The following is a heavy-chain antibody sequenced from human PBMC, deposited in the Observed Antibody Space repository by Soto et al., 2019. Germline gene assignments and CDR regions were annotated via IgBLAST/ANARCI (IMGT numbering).Heavy chain of an antibody. Sequence: GGSLRLSCAASGFTFSSYGMHWVRQAPGKGLEWVAVIWYDGSNKYYADSVKGRFTISRDNSKNTLYLQMNSLRAEDTAVYYCARDVYGDYGSDYWGQGTLVTVSS. CDR1: GFTFSSYG. D-gene: IGHD4-17*01. J-gene: IGHJ4*02. CDR3: ARDVYGDYGSDY. V-gene: IGHV3-33*01. CDR2: IWYDGSNK.